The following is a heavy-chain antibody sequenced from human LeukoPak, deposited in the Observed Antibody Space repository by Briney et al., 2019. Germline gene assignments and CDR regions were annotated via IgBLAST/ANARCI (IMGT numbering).Heavy chain of an antibody. CDR2: ISSKNGNT. D-gene: IGHD5-12*01. J-gene: IGHJ4*02. Sequence: VASVKVSCKASGYTFTGYYMHWVRQAPGQGLEWMGWISSKNGNTFYAQKFQGRLTMATDTSTSTAYMQLRSLTSDDTAAYYCARDEGYAVDYWGQGTQVTVSS. CDR3: ARDEGYAVDY. V-gene: IGHV1-18*04. CDR1: GYTFTGYY.